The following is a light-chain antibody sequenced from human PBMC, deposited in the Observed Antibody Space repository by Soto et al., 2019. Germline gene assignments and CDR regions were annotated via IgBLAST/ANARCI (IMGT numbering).Light chain of an antibody. CDR2: GAS. V-gene: IGKV3D-15*01. J-gene: IGKJ4*01. Sequence: VLTHSPRTLSLSPGATATLSSRASQGVGRFLAWYQQKPGQAPRLLIYGASSRATGIPDRFSGSGSGTEFTLTISSLQSEDFAVYYCQQYIRWPLTFGGGTKVDIK. CDR1: QGVGRF. CDR3: QQYIRWPLT.